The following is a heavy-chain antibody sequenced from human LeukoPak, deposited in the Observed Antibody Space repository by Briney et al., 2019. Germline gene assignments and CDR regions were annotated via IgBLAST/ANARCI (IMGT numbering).Heavy chain of an antibody. CDR1: GFTFSSYA. V-gene: IGHV3-23*01. J-gene: IGHJ4*02. Sequence: GGSLRLSCAASGFTFSSYAMSWVRQAPGKGLEWVSAISGSGGSTYYVDSVKGRFTISRDNAKNSLYLQMNSLRAEDTAVYYCARDPMVRYCSSTSCYFYWGQGTLVTVSS. CDR3: ARDPMVRYCSSTSCYFY. D-gene: IGHD2-2*01. CDR2: ISGSGGST.